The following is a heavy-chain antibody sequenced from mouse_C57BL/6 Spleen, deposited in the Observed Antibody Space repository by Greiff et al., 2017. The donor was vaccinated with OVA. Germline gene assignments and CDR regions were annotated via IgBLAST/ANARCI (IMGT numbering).Heavy chain of an antibody. CDR3: ARDYDYDGRGYAMDY. J-gene: IGHJ4*01. CDR1: GYAFSSSW. V-gene: IGHV1-82*01. D-gene: IGHD2-4*01. CDR2: IYPGDGDT. Sequence: VQLQQSGPELVKPGASVKISCKASGYAFSSSWMNWVKQRPGKGLEWIGRIYPGDGDTNYNGKFKGKATLTADKSSSTACMQLSSLTSEDSAVYFCARDYDYDGRGYAMDYWGQGTSVTVSS.